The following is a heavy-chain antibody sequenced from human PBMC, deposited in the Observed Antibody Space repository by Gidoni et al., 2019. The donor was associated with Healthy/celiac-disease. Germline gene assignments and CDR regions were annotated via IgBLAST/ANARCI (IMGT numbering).Heavy chain of an antibody. D-gene: IGHD3-22*01. CDR1: GYTFTGYY. CDR2: INPNSGGT. CDR3: ARGGYANTYYYDIAYGMDV. Sequence: QVQLVQSGAEVKKPWASVKVSCKASGYTFTGYYLHWVRQAPGQGLEWMGWINPNSGGTNYAQKFQGWVTMTRDTSISTAYMELSRLRSDDTAVYYCARGGYANTYYYDIAYGMDVWGQGTTVTVSS. J-gene: IGHJ6*02. V-gene: IGHV1-2*04.